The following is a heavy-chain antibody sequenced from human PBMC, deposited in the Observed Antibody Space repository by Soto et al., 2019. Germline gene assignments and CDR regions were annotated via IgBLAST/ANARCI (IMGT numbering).Heavy chain of an antibody. CDR1: GITFSNYV. J-gene: IGHJ4*02. CDR2: IVGSGGST. CDR3: AKSLNAEEAFCSGGSCFAFDY. Sequence: EVHLLESGGDLVQPGGSLRLSCAASGITFSNYVMSWVRQAPGKGLEWVSIIVGSGGSTYYADSVKGRFTISRDNSKNTLYLQMNSLRAEDTAIYYCAKSLNAEEAFCSGGSCFAFDYWGQGTLVTVSS. V-gene: IGHV3-23*01. D-gene: IGHD2-15*01.